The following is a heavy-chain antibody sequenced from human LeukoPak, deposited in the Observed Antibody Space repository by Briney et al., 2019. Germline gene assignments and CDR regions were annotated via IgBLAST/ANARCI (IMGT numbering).Heavy chain of an antibody. J-gene: IGHJ4*02. V-gene: IGHV4-59*08. D-gene: IGHD6-19*01. Sequence: PSETLSLTCTVSGGTISSYYWNWIRQPPGKGLEWIGYVHYSGSTKYNPSLKSRVTISVDTSKNQFSLKLSSVIAADTAVYYCARWYSSGWAFGYWGQGTLVTVSS. CDR3: ARWYSSGWAFGY. CDR2: VHYSGST. CDR1: GGTISSYY.